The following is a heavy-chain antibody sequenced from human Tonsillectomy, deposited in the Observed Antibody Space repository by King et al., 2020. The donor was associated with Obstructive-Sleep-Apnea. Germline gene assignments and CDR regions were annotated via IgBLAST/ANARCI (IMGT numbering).Heavy chain of an antibody. Sequence: QLVQSGGGLVQPGGSLRLSCAASGFTFSSYSMNWVRQAPGRGLEWVSYISSSISTIYYADSVKGRFTISRDNAKNSLYLQMNSLRAEDTAVYYWAGDGYSYAYAIDYWGQGTLVTVSS. CDR1: GFTFSSYS. CDR2: ISSSISTI. J-gene: IGHJ4*02. D-gene: IGHD5-18*01. V-gene: IGHV3-48*04. CDR3: AGDGYSYAYAIDY.